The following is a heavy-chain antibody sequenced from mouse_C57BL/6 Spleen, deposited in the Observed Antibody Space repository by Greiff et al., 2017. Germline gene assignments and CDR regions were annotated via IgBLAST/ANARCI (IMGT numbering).Heavy chain of an antibody. CDR3: ARDYYGSSYYYAMDY. CDR1: GYTFTSYW. D-gene: IGHD1-1*01. J-gene: IGHJ4*01. V-gene: IGHV1-61*01. Sequence: QVQLQQPGAELVRPGSSVKLSCKASGYTFTSYWMDWVKQRPGQDLEWIGNIYPSDSETHYNQKFKDKATLTVDKSSSTAYMQLSSLTSEDSAVYYCARDYYGSSYYYAMDYWGQGTSVTVSS. CDR2: IYPSDSET.